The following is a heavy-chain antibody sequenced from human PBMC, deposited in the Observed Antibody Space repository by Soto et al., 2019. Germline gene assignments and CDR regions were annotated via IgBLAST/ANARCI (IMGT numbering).Heavy chain of an antibody. J-gene: IGHJ6*02. V-gene: IGHV3-30*18. CDR2: ISYDGSNK. CDR3: AKDHVSSWQQVGYYYYGMDV. Sequence: GGSLRLSCAASGFTFSSYGMHWVRQAPGKGLEWVAVISYDGSNKYYADSVKGRFTISRDNSKNTLYLQMNSLRAEDTAVYYCAKDHVSSWQQVGYYYYGMDVWGQGTTVTVSS. CDR1: GFTFSSYG. D-gene: IGHD6-13*01.